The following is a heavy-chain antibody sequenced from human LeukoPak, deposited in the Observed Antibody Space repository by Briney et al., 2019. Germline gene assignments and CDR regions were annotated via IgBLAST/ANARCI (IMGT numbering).Heavy chain of an antibody. Sequence: PGGSLRLSCAASGFTVSSNYMSWVRQAPGEGLEWVSVIYSGGSTYYAGSVKGRFTISRDNSQNTLYLQMNSLRAEDTAVYYCARESSGNGPTWGQGTLVTVSS. D-gene: IGHD6-6*01. CDR3: ARESSGNGPT. J-gene: IGHJ5*02. CDR1: GFTVSSNY. CDR2: IYSGGST. V-gene: IGHV3-53*01.